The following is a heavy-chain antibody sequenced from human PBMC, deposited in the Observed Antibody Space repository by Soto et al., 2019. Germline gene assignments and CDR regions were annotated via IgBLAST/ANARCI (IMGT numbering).Heavy chain of an antibody. Sequence: ESMKIYCKGSKYSFTNSWIAWVRQMTGKGLEWMGIIYPGDSETRYSPSFQGGLTISADTSITTADPPWSNLRAADTATYYCVKQHPLDSRAWHNWGQGTLVTVSS. CDR2: IYPGDSET. J-gene: IGHJ4*02. D-gene: IGHD6-19*01. V-gene: IGHV5-51*01. CDR1: KYSFTNSW. CDR3: VKQHPLDSRAWHN.